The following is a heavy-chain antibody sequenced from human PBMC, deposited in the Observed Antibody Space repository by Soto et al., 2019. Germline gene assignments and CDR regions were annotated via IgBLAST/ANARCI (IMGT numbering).Heavy chain of an antibody. Sequence: SVKVSCKASGGTFSSYAISWVRQAPGQGLEWMGGIIPIFGTANYAQKFQGRVTITADESTSTAYMELSSLRSEDTAVYYCARPLKPVLRIAAAGSSFHYWGQGTLVTVSS. J-gene: IGHJ4*02. CDR2: IIPIFGTA. CDR3: ARPLKPVLRIAAAGSSFHY. CDR1: GGTFSSYA. D-gene: IGHD6-13*01. V-gene: IGHV1-69*13.